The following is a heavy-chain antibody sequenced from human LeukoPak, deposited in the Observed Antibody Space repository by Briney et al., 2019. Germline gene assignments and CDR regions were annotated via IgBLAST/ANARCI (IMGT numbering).Heavy chain of an antibody. D-gene: IGHD6-19*01. Sequence: SETLSLTCTVYGGSISSTGYYWGWIRQPPGKGLEWLGNIYYTGSTYYNPSLKSRVTISVDTSKNQFSLRLSSVTAADTAVYYCASRIAVSKFDYWGQGTLVTVSS. CDR1: GGSISSTGYY. CDR2: IYYTGST. J-gene: IGHJ4*02. CDR3: ASRIAVSKFDY. V-gene: IGHV4-39*07.